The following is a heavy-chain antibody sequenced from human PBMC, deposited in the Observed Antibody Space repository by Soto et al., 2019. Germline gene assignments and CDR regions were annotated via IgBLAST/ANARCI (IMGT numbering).Heavy chain of an antibody. CDR3: ASRPGLDTGPFDY. CDR2: INPGNGYS. J-gene: IGHJ4*02. D-gene: IGHD1-1*01. CDR1: GFTFTTHP. Sequence: QVHLVQSGAEVREPGASVKISCKASGFTFTTHPIHWVRQAPDQRLEWMGWINPGNGYSDYSQKFQGRVTFTKDTSANTADMELNSLRAEDTALYYCASRPGLDTGPFDYWGQGTLVTVSS. V-gene: IGHV1-3*01.